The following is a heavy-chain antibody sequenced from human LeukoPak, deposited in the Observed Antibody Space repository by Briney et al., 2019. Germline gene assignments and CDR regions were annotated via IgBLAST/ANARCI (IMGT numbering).Heavy chain of an antibody. D-gene: IGHD3-10*01. CDR1: GYTFTSYG. Sequence: GASVKVSCKASGYTFTSYGISWVRQAPGQGLEWMGWISAYNGNTNYAQKLQGRVTMTTDTSTSTAYMELRSLRSDDTAVYYCASALYYGSGSSVAMDVWGQVTTVTVSS. CDR2: ISAYNGNT. CDR3: ASALYYGSGSSVAMDV. V-gene: IGHV1-18*01. J-gene: IGHJ6*02.